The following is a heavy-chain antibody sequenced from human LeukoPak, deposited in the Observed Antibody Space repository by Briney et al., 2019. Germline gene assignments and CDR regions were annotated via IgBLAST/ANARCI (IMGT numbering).Heavy chain of an antibody. CDR1: GGSFSGYY. D-gene: IGHD2-8*02. CDR3: ARGHRGTSTVLVVYARRPPMVWFDP. J-gene: IGHJ5*02. Sequence: KPSETLSLTCAVYGGSFSGYYWSWIRQPPGKGLEWIGEINHSGSTNYNPSLKSRVTISVDTSKNQFSLKLSSVTAADTAVYYCARGHRGTSTVLVVYARRPPMVWFDPWGQGTLVTVSS. V-gene: IGHV4-34*01. CDR2: INHSGST.